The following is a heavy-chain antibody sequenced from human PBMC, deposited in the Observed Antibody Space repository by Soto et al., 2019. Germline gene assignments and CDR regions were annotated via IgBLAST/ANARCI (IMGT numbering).Heavy chain of an antibody. CDR3: ARVVDYYDPYYYYGMDV. CDR2: ISSSSSYK. J-gene: IGHJ6*02. D-gene: IGHD3-22*01. Sequence: GGSLRLSCAASGFTFTTYSMNWVRQAPGKGLEWVSSISSSSSYKYYADSVKGRFTISRDNAKDSLYLQMNSLRAEDTAVYYCARVVDYYDPYYYYGMDVWGQGTTVTVSS. V-gene: IGHV3-21*01. CDR1: GFTFTTYS.